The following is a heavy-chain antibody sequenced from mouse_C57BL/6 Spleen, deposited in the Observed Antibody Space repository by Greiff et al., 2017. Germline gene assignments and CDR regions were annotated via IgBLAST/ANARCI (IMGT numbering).Heavy chain of an antibody. Sequence: EVKLVESGGGLVKPGGSLKLSCAASGFTFSSYTMSWVRQTPETRLEWVATISGGGGNTYYPDSVKGRFTISRDNAKNTLYLQMSSLRSEDTALYYCARQGDSNYLDYWGQGTTLTVSS. CDR2: ISGGGGNT. J-gene: IGHJ2*01. D-gene: IGHD2-5*01. CDR3: ARQGDSNYLDY. CDR1: GFTFSSYT. V-gene: IGHV5-9*01.